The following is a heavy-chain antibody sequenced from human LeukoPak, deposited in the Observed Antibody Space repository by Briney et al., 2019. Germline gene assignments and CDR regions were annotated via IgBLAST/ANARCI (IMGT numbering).Heavy chain of an antibody. J-gene: IGHJ4*02. D-gene: IGHD4-17*01. CDR1: EFTFSSHW. CDR3: ARSMTTVTTFDY. V-gene: IGHV3-7*01. Sequence: GGSLRLSCATSEFTFSSHWMTWVRQAPGKGLEWVANIKQDGNERYYVESVKGRFTISRDNAQNSLYLQMNNLRAEDTAVYYCARSMTTVTTFDYWGQGTLVTVSS. CDR2: IKQDGNER.